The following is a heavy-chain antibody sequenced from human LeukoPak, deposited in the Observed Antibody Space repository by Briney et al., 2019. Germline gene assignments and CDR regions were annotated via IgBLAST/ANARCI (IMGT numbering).Heavy chain of an antibody. D-gene: IGHD3-10*01. CDR2: IYHSGST. Sequence: PSETLSLTCAVSGYSISSGYYWGWIRQPTGKGLEWIGSIYHSGSTYYNPSLKSRVTISVDTSKNQFSLKLSSVTAADTAVYYCARDSYYGFDPWGQGTLVTVSS. J-gene: IGHJ5*02. CDR1: GYSISSGYY. CDR3: ARDSYYGFDP. V-gene: IGHV4-38-2*02.